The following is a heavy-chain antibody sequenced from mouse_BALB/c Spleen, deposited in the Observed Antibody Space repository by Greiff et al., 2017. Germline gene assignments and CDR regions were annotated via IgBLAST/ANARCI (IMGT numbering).Heavy chain of an antibody. CDR3: NRLAIFDY. CDR2: IDPENGDT. D-gene: IGHD3-2*02. V-gene: IGHV14-4*02. CDR1: GFNIKDYY. Sequence: VQLQQSGAELVRSGASVKLSCTASGFNIKDYYMHWVKQRPEQGLEWIGWIDPENGDTEYAPKFQGKATMTADTSSNTAYLQLSSLTSEDTAVYYCNRLAIFDYWGQGTTLTVSS. J-gene: IGHJ2*01.